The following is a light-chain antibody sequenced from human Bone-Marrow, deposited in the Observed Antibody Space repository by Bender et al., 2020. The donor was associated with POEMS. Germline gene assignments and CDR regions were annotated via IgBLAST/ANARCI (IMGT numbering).Light chain of an antibody. CDR2: EVT. J-gene: IGLJ1*01. V-gene: IGLV2-8*01. CDR1: SSDVGGYDY. CDR3: GSYASGSRPYV. Sequence: QSALTQPPSASGSPGQSVTISCTGTSSDVGGYDYVSWYQQHPGKAPRLMIFEVTKRPSGVPARFSGSKSGNTASLTVSGLQAEDEADYYCGSYASGSRPYVFGTGTKVTVL.